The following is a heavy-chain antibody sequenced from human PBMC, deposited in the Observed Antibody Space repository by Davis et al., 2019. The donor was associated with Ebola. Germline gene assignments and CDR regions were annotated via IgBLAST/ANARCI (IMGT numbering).Heavy chain of an antibody. CDR2: IYYSGST. J-gene: IGHJ6*02. Sequence: MPSETLPLTCPVSGGSISSSSYYWGWIRQPPGKGLEWIGSIYYSGSTYYNPSLKSRVTISVDTSKNQFSLKLSSVTAADTAVYYCARQVYYYYGMDVWGQGTTVTVSS. CDR3: ARQVYYYYGMDV. CDR1: GGSISSSSYY. V-gene: IGHV4-39*01.